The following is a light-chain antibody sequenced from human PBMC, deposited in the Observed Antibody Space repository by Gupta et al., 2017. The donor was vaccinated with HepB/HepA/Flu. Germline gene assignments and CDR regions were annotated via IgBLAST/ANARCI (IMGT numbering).Light chain of an antibody. J-gene: IGLJ3*02. CDR3: CSYAGSSTWV. Sequence: QSALTQPRAVSVSPALSVTTSCTGTSSDVCRYSYVSCYQHHPGKAPNLIIHSVTARPSWVLDLFSASKSDNTASLTISGLQAADEADYHCCSYAGSSTWVFGGGTKLTVL. CDR2: SVT. CDR1: SSDVCRYSY. V-gene: IGLV2-11*01.